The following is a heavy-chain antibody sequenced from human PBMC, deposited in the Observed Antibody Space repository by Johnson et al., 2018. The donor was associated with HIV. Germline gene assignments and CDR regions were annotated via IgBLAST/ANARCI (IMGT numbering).Heavy chain of an antibody. D-gene: IGHD6-13*01. CDR3: ARDGESQQLPLGDAFDV. V-gene: IGHV3-48*01. CDR2: ISSSGSTI. J-gene: IGHJ3*01. CDR1: GFTFSSYG. Sequence: VQLVESGGGVVQPGRSLRLSCAASGFTFSSYGMHWVRQAPGKGLEWVSYISSSGSTIYYADSVKGRFTISRDNSKNTLYLQMSSLKVEDTAMYYCARDGESQQLPLGDAFDVWGQGTMVIVSS.